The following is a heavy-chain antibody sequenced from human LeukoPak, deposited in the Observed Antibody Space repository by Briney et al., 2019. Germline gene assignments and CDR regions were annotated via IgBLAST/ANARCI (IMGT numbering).Heavy chain of an antibody. J-gene: IGHJ4*02. Sequence: GGPLRLSCAASGFTFDDYAMHWVRQAPGKGLEWVSLISVDGGRTYYADSVKGRFIISRDNSKNSLYLQLNSLRTGDTALYYCAKDRYCSDGVCSGSFDYWGQGTLVTVSA. CDR1: GFTFDDYA. V-gene: IGHV3-43*02. D-gene: IGHD2-8*01. CDR3: AKDRYCSDGVCSGSFDY. CDR2: ISVDGGRT.